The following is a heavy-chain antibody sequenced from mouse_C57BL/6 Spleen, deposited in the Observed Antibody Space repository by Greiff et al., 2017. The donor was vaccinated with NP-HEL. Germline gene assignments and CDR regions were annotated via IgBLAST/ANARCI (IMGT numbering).Heavy chain of an antibody. CDR3: AYDGYFPFAY. CDR2: IYPGDGDT. D-gene: IGHD2-3*01. Sequence: QVQLKESGPELVKPGASVKISCKASGYAFSSSWMNWVKQRPGKGLEWIGRIYPGDGDTNYNGKFKGKATLTADKSSSTAYMQLSSLTSEDSAVYFCAYDGYFPFAYWGQGTLVTVSA. CDR1: GYAFSSSW. V-gene: IGHV1-82*01. J-gene: IGHJ3*01.